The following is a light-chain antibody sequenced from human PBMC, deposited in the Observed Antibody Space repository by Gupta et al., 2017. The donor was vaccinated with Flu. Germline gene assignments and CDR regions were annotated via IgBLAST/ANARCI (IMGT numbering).Light chain of an antibody. Sequence: ETVMTQPPVTLSASPAERVTLSCRASQNVGRNLAWYQQKPGRAPRLLIFGASTRAADVPARFSGSGSGTDFTLTIDGLQSEDFVVYFCQQYTKWPISFGGGTTVDIK. CDR3: QQYTKWPIS. CDR2: GAS. CDR1: QNVGRN. V-gene: IGKV3D-15*01. J-gene: IGKJ4*01.